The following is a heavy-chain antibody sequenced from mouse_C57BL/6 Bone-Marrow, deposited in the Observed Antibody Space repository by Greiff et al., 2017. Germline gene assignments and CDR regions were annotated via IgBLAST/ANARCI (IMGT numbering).Heavy chain of an antibody. J-gene: IGHJ2*01. CDR2: IDPSDSYT. CDR1: GYTFTSYW. V-gene: IGHV1-59*01. D-gene: IGHD5-1*01. Sequence: QVHVKQPGAELVRPGTSVKLSCKASGYTFTSYWMHWVKQRPGQGLEWIGVIDPSDSYTNYNQKFKGKATLTVDTSSSTAYMQLSSLTSEDSAVYYCGPVPYYFDYGGQGTTLTVSS. CDR3: GPVPYYFDY.